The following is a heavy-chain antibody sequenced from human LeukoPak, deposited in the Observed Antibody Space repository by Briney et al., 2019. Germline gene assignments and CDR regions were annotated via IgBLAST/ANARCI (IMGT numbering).Heavy chain of an antibody. CDR2: IWYDGSNK. Sequence: GGSLRLSCAASGFTFSSYGMHWVRQAPGKGLEWVAVIWYDGSNKYYADSVKGRFTISRGNSKNTLYLQMNSLRAEDTAVYYCARATYYYYGMDVWGQGTTVTVSS. J-gene: IGHJ6*02. V-gene: IGHV3-33*01. CDR3: ARATYYYYGMDV. CDR1: GFTFSSYG.